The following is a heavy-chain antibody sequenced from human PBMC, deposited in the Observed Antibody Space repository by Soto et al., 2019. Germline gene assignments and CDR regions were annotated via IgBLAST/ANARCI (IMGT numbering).Heavy chain of an antibody. J-gene: IGHJ4*02. CDR3: ARTAIAAAGTIDY. V-gene: IGHV5-51*01. CDR1: GYSFTSYW. CDR2: IYPGDSDT. Sequence: PGESLKISCKGSGYSFTSYWIGWVRQMPGKGLEWMGIIYPGDSDTRYSPSFQGQITISADKSISTAYLQWSSLKASDTAMYYCARTAIAAAGTIDYWGQGTLVTVSS. D-gene: IGHD6-13*01.